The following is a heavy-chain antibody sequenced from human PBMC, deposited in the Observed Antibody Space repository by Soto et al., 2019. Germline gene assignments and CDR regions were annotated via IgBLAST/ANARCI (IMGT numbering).Heavy chain of an antibody. CDR1: CFTLNTSGVG. J-gene: IGHJ5*01. D-gene: IGHD2-15*01. CDR3: AHRLGGYCNGGSCKENWYDT. Sequence: GPAQLNPRQPVALTYTVSCFTLNTSGVGVRWIRQPPGKALEWLALIYWNDDKRYSPSLKSRLTITKDTSKKQVVLTMTTMDPVDTATYYCAHRLGGYCNGGSCKENWYDTWGHGTLVPVAS. V-gene: IGHV2-5*01. CDR2: IYWNDDK.